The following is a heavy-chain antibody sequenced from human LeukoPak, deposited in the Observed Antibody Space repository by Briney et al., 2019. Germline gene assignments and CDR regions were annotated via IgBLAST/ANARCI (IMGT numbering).Heavy chain of an antibody. Sequence: SETLSLTCAVYGGSFSGYYWSWIRQPPGKGLEWIGEINHSGSTNYNPSLKSRVTISVDTSKNQFSLKLSSVTAAGTAVYYCARGPRRGSRHFDYWGQGTLVTVSS. CDR2: INHSGST. CDR1: GGSFSGYY. J-gene: IGHJ4*02. V-gene: IGHV4-34*01. D-gene: IGHD1-26*01. CDR3: ARGPRRGSRHFDY.